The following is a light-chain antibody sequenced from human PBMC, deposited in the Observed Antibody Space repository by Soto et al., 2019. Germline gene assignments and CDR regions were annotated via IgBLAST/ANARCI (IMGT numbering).Light chain of an antibody. Sequence: EVVMTQSPATLSVSLGDRATLSCRASQSVSSNLAWYQQKPGQGPRLLIYGASTRATGIPARFSGSGSGTEFTLTISSLQYEDFEVYSCQQYNNWPLTLGGGTKVDIK. CDR2: GAS. CDR1: QSVSSN. V-gene: IGKV3-15*01. CDR3: QQYNNWPLT. J-gene: IGKJ4*01.